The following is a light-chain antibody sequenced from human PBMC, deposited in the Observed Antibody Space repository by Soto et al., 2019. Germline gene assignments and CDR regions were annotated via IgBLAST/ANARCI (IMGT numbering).Light chain of an antibody. CDR1: QSVSGTY. J-gene: IGKJ1*01. CDR3: LQDYNYPRT. Sequence: EIVLTQSPGTLSLSPGERATLSCRASQSVSGTYLAWYQQRPGQAPKVLIYGASSRAAGIPDRFSGSGSGTDFTLTISRLEPEDFATYYCLQDYNYPRTFGQGTKVEIK. V-gene: IGKV3-20*01. CDR2: GAS.